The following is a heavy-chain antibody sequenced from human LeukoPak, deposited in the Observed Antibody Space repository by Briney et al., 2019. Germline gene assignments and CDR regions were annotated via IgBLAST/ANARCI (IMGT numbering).Heavy chain of an antibody. D-gene: IGHD3-22*01. V-gene: IGHV1-18*01. J-gene: IGHJ4*02. CDR2: ISVYNGHV. Sequence: ASVKVSCKASGFTFTSYGITWVRQAPGQGLEWMGWISVYNGHVNYAPKLEGRVTMTTDTSTSTAYMELRSLRSDDTAMYYCARALFGFDSRGYYAYWGQGTLVTVSS. CDR1: GFTFTSYG. CDR3: ARALFGFDSRGYYAY.